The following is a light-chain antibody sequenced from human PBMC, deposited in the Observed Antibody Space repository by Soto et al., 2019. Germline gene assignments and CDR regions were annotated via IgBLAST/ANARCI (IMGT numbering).Light chain of an antibody. CDR1: QYINNH. Sequence: DIQMTQSPSSLSASIGDRVTITCRASQYINNHLNWYRQKPGKAPELLIYAASSLQSGVPSRFSGSGSGTDFTLTITSLQPEDFATYSCQQTNIFPWTFGQGTRWIS. V-gene: IGKV1-39*01. CDR3: QQTNIFPWT. J-gene: IGKJ1*01. CDR2: AAS.